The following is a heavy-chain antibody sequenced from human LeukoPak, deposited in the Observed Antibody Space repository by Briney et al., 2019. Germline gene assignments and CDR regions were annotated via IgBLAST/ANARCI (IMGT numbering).Heavy chain of an antibody. CDR1: GYTFTGYY. J-gene: IGHJ4*02. D-gene: IGHD3-3*01. V-gene: IGHV1-2*02. CDR3: ARSGYDFWSGFSASYYFDY. CDR2: INPNSGGT. Sequence: ASVKVSCKASGYTFTGYYMHWVRQAPGQGLEWMGWINPNSGGTNYAQKFQGRVTMTRDTSISTAYMELSRLRSDDTAVYYCARSGYDFWSGFSASYYFDYWGQGTLVTVSS.